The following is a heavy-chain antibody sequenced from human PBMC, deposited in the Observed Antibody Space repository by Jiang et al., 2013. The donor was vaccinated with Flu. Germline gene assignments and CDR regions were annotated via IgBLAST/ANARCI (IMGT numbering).Heavy chain of an antibody. CDR1: GGSISSYY. Sequence: GPGLVKPSETLSLTCTVSGGSISSYYWSWIRQPPGKGLEWIGYIYYSGSTNYNPSLKSRVTISVDTSKNQFSLKLSSVTAADTAVYYCARERLGYCSGGSCYKEEYYFDYWGQGTLVTVSS. V-gene: IGHV4-59*01. J-gene: IGHJ4*02. D-gene: IGHD2-15*01. CDR2: IYYSGST. CDR3: ARERLGYCSGGSCYKEEYYFDY.